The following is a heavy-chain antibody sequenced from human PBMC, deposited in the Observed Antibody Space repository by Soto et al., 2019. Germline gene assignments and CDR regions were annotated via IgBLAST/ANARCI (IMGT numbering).Heavy chain of an antibody. J-gene: IGHJ4*02. V-gene: IGHV4-39*02. CDR3: AKVVVAATRHSDFDS. D-gene: IGHD2-15*01. CDR2: IYYDGST. Sequence: SETLSLTCTVSGGSINSNNYYWAWIRQPPGKGLAWIASIYYDGSTYYNTSLKSRVTISRDTSKNQFSLRLTSMTAADTAVYYCAKVVVAATRHSDFDSWGQGTLVTVSS. CDR1: GGSINSNNYY.